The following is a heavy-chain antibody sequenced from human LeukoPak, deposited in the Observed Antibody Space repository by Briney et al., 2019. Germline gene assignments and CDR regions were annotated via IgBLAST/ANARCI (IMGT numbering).Heavy chain of an antibody. CDR3: ARGYCGGDCYNLGFDY. J-gene: IGHJ4*02. Sequence: PSETLSLTCTVSGASISSYYWSWVRQPPGKGLEWIGYIYDSGTTDYNPSLKSRVTIPVDTSKSQFSLRLSSVTAADTAMYYCARGYCGGDCYNLGFDYWGQGTLVTVSS. D-gene: IGHD2-21*02. CDR1: GASISSYY. V-gene: IGHV4-59*01. CDR2: IYDSGTT.